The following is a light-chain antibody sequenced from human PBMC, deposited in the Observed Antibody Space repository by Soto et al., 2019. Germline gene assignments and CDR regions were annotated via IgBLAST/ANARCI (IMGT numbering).Light chain of an antibody. Sequence: DIPMTQSPSTLSASVGDRVTITCRASQSISGSLAGHQQKPGKAPKLLIYEATNLKSGVASRFSGSGSGTEYIITISSLQPDDSASYDCKHYNGYWTFGQGTRIEI. J-gene: IGKJ1*01. CDR1: QSISGS. V-gene: IGKV1-5*03. CDR3: KHYNGYWT. CDR2: EAT.